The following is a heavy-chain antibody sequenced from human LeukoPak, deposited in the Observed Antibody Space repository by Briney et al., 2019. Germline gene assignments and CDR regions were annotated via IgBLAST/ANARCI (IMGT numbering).Heavy chain of an antibody. CDR1: GFTFSSYA. J-gene: IGHJ4*02. CDR2: ISYDGSNK. CDR3: STDAGYDSGWYNY. Sequence: GGSLRLSCAASGFTFSSYAMHWVRQAPGKGLEWVAVISYDGSNKYYADSVKGRFTISRDNSKNTLYLQMNSLKTEDTAVYYCSTDAGYDSGWYNYWGQGTLVTVSS. V-gene: IGHV3-30-3*01. D-gene: IGHD2-15*01.